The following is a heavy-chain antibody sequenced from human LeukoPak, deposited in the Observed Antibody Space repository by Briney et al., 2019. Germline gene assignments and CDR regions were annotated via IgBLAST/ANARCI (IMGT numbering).Heavy chain of an antibody. CDR1: GFTFSSYW. CDR2: INQDGGEK. J-gene: IGHJ5*02. V-gene: IGHV3-7*01. CDR3: ARAHDSSGYYP. D-gene: IGHD3-22*01. Sequence: RPGGSLRLSCAASGFTFSSYWMTWVRQTPGKGLEWVASINQDGGEKFYVDSEKGRFTISRDNAKNSLYLQINSLRAEDTAVYYCARAHDSSGYYPWGQGTLVTVSS.